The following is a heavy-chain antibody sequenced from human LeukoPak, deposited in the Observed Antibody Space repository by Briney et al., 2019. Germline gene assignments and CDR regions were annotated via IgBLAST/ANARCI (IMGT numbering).Heavy chain of an antibody. CDR1: GGSISPLY. CDR3: ARGGVAAKCYFDF. V-gene: IGHV4-59*11. D-gene: IGHD3-10*01. Sequence: SETLSLTCTVSGGSISPLYWGWIRQPPGKGLEFIGYIYYSGSTNFNPSLKSRVTLSVDTSKSQISLKLTSVTAADTAVYYCARGGVAAKCYFDFWGQGTLVTVSS. CDR2: IYYSGST. J-gene: IGHJ4*02.